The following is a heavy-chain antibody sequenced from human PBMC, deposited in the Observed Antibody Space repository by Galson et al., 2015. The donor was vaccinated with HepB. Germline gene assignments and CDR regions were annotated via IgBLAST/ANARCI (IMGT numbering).Heavy chain of an antibody. Sequence: SVKVSCKASGYTFTSYAMHWVRQAPGQRLEWTGWINAGNGNTKYSQKFQGRVTITRDTSASTAYMELSSLRSEDTAVYYCARDPYGGNLHFDYWGQGTLVTVSS. D-gene: IGHD4-23*01. V-gene: IGHV1-3*01. CDR1: GYTFTSYA. CDR3: ARDPYGGNLHFDY. CDR2: INAGNGNT. J-gene: IGHJ4*02.